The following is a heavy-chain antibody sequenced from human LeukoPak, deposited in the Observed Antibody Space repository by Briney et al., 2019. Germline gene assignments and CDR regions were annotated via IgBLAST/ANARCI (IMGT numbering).Heavy chain of an antibody. V-gene: IGHV3-13*01. CDR2: IGTAGDT. CDR3: ATAGRGATSGSYDN. J-gene: IGHJ4*02. Sequence: PGGSLRLSCVASGFTFSGYDMHWVRQSAGGGLEWVSAIGTAGDTYYPGSVKGRFTTSRDNARNSLYLQMHTLRVGDTAVYYCATAGRGATSGSYDNWGQGTLVTVSS. CDR1: GFTFSGYD. D-gene: IGHD3-10*01.